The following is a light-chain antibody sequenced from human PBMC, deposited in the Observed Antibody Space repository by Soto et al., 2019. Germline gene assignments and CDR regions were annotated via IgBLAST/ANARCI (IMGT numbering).Light chain of an antibody. Sequence: AIQMTQFPSSLSASVGDRVTITCRAGQGIKSDLAWYQQKPGKAPKLLLYAASSLQRGVPARFSGSGSGPDFPPTICSLQREDFATYYRLQDYDYPPTFGQGTKVEI. J-gene: IGKJ1*01. CDR2: AAS. CDR1: QGIKSD. V-gene: IGKV1-6*02. CDR3: LQDYDYPPT.